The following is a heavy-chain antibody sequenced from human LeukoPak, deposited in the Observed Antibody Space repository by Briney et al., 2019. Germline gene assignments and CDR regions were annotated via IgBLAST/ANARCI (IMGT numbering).Heavy chain of an antibody. D-gene: IGHD1-26*01. Sequence: ASVKVSCKASGYTFTSYAIQWVRQAPGQRLEWMGWINAGHGNTKYSQNFQGRVTITRDTSASTAYMELSSLRSEDTAVYYCARDPLYSGSYWGGAFDIWGQGTMVTVSS. CDR2: INAGHGNT. CDR3: ARDPLYSGSYWGGAFDI. CDR1: GYTFTSYA. V-gene: IGHV1-3*01. J-gene: IGHJ3*02.